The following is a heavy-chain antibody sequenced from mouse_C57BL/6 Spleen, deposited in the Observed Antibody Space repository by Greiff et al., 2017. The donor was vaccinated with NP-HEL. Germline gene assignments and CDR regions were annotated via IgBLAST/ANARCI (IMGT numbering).Heavy chain of an antibody. J-gene: IGHJ2*01. CDR2: ISDGGSYT. D-gene: IGHD2-12*01. V-gene: IGHV5-4*01. CDR3: AREPYAPFDY. Sequence: DVMLVESGGGLVKPGGSLKLSCAASGFTFSSYAMSWVRQTPEKRLEWVATISDGGSYTYYPDNVKGRFTISRDNAKNNLYLQMSHLKSEDTAMYYCAREPYAPFDYWGQGTTLTVSS. CDR1: GFTFSSYA.